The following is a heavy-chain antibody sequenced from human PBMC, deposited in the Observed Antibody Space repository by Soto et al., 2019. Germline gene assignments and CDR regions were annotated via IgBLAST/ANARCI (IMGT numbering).Heavy chain of an antibody. CDR2: IYYSGST. D-gene: IGHD3-10*01. Sequence: SETLSLTCTVSGGSISSYYWSWIRQPPGKGLEWIGYIYYSGSTNYNPSLKSRVTISVDTSKNQFSLKLSSVTAADTAVYYCARRRVVYYGSGKGNYYYYMDVWGKGTTVNVSS. CDR3: ARRRVVYYGSGKGNYYYYMDV. J-gene: IGHJ6*03. CDR1: GGSISSYY. V-gene: IGHV4-59*08.